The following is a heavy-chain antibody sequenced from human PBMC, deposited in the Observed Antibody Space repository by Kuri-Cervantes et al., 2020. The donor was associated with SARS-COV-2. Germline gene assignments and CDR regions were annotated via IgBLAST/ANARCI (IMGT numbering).Heavy chain of an antibody. Sequence: GGSLRLSCAASGYTFTSYYMHWVRQAPGQGLEWMGIINPSGGSTSYAQKFQGRVTMTRDTSTSTVYMELSSLRSEDTAVYYCARDGDYSNYGMYYFDYWGQGTLVTVSS. CDR1: GYTFTSYY. D-gene: IGHD4-11*01. J-gene: IGHJ4*02. CDR3: ARDGDYSNYGMYYFDY. CDR2: INPSGGST. V-gene: IGHV1-46*01.